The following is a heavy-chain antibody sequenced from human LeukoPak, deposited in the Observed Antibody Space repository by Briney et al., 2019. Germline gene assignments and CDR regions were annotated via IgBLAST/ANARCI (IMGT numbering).Heavy chain of an antibody. CDR2: IHYSGST. V-gene: IGHV4-59*01. J-gene: IGHJ3*02. D-gene: IGHD4-17*01. CDR1: GGSIRSFY. CDR3: AGDYGDYEGVSDI. Sequence: SETLSLTCTVSGGSIRSFYWSWIRQPPGKGLEWIGYIHYSGSTKYNPSLKSRVTISLDTSKNYFSLKLSPVTAADTAVYYCAGDYGDYEGVSDIWDQGTKVTVSS.